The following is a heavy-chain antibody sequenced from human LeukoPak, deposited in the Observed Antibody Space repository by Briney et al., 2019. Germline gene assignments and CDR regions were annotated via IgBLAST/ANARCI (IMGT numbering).Heavy chain of an antibody. CDR2: MNPNSGNT. D-gene: IGHD3-3*01. CDR3: VRGTYYDFWSGRGAFDY. V-gene: IGHV1-8*03. Sequence: ASVKVSCKASGYTFTSYDINWVRQATGQGLEWMGWMNPNSGNTGYAQKFQGRVTITRNTSISTAYMELSSLRSEDTAVYYCVRGTYYDFWSGRGAFDYWGQGTLVTVSS. CDR1: GYTFTSYD. J-gene: IGHJ4*02.